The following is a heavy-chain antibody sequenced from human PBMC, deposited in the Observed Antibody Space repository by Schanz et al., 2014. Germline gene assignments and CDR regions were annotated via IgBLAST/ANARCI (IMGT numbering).Heavy chain of an antibody. J-gene: IGHJ4*02. CDR1: GYTFTGYY. Sequence: QVQLVQSGAEVKKPGASVKVSCQTSGYTFTGYYLHWVRQIPTQGLEWVGWINPLNGGTNYAQKFQGRCSMTRDTSINTAYMELSSLTSADTAIYFCARDKSEHHLLFFDFWGQGALVTVSP. CDR3: ARDKSEHHLLFFDF. V-gene: IGHV1-2*02. CDR2: INPLNGGT.